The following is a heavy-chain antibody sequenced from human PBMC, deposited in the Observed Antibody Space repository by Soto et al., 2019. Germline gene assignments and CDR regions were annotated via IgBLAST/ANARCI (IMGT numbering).Heavy chain of an antibody. CDR3: ARDLKYCSGGSCYRAYYFDY. Sequence: GGSLRLSCAASGFTFSSYSMNWVRQAPGKGLEWVSSISSSSSYIYYADSVKGRFTISRDNAKNSLYLQMNSLRAEDTAVYYCARDLKYCSGGSCYRAYYFDYWGQGTLVTVSS. CDR2: ISSSSSYI. V-gene: IGHV3-21*01. J-gene: IGHJ4*02. D-gene: IGHD2-15*01. CDR1: GFTFSSYS.